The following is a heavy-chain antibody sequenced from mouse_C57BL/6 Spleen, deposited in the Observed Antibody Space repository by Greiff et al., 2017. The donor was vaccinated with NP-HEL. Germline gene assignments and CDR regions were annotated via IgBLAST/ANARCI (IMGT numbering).Heavy chain of an antibody. CDR3: SRCYYGRSSLAY. J-gene: IGHJ2*01. CDR2: IYPGSGNT. Sequence: QVQLQQSGAELVRPGASVKLSCKASGYTFTDYYINWVKQRPGQGLEWIARIYPGSGNTYYNEKFKGKGTLTAEKSSSTAYMQLSSLTSEDSAFYFWSRCYYGRSSLAYWGQGTPLTVSS. V-gene: IGHV1-76*01. CDR1: GYTFTDYY. D-gene: IGHD1-1*01.